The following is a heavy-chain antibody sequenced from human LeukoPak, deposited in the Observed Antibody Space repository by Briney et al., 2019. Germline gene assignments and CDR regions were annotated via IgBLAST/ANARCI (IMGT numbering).Heavy chain of an antibody. CDR1: GWSFSGYY. J-gene: IGHJ6*03. V-gene: IGHV4-34*01. CDR2: INRSGST. Sequence: SETLSLTCAVYGWSFSGYYWSWIRQAPGKGLEWIGEINRSGSTNYNPSLKSRVTISVDTSKNQFSLKLSSVTAAHTAVYYCARIGYYGSGRHRPTYSYHYYYMDVWGKGTTVTISS. CDR3: ARIGYYGSGRHRPTYSYHYYYMDV. D-gene: IGHD3-10*01.